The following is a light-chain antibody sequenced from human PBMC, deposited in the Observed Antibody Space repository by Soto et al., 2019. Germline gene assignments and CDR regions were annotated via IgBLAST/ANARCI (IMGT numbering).Light chain of an antibody. V-gene: IGKV3-20*01. CDR2: GTS. CDR1: QSVDSSY. Sequence: ENVLTQSPGTLSLSPGERATLSCRASQSVDSSYLAWYQQKPGQAPRLLIYGTSSRATGIPDRFSGSGSGTDFTLTINRLEPEDFAVYYCQQYVSSLYTFGQGTKLEIK. J-gene: IGKJ2*01. CDR3: QQYVSSLYT.